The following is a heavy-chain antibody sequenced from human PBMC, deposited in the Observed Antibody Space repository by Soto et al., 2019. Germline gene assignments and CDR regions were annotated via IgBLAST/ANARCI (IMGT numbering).Heavy chain of an antibody. Sequence: ETLSLTCTVSGGSISSSGYYWGWIRQPPGKGLEWIGNIYYTGNTYYNPSLKSRVTISVDTSKNQFSLKLSSVTAADTAVYYCARRYCGADCYHDYWGQGTLVTVSS. CDR2: IYYTGNT. V-gene: IGHV4-39*01. J-gene: IGHJ4*02. CDR1: GGSISSSGYY. CDR3: ARRYCGADCYHDY. D-gene: IGHD2-21*02.